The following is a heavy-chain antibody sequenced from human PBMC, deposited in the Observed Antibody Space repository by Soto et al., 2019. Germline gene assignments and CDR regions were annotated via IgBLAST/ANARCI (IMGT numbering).Heavy chain of an antibody. CDR1: GDSVSSNSAA. D-gene: IGHD6-19*01. V-gene: IGHV6-1*01. J-gene: IGHJ6*02. CDR3: AREFDGGSGWNDARPFYYYYGMDV. CDR2: TYYRSKWYN. Sequence: SQTLSLTCAISGDSVSSNSAAWNWIRQSPSRGLEWLGRTYYRSKWYNDYAVSVKSRITINPDTSKNQFSLQLNSVTPEDTAVYYCAREFDGGSGWNDARPFYYYYGMDVWGQGTTVTVSS.